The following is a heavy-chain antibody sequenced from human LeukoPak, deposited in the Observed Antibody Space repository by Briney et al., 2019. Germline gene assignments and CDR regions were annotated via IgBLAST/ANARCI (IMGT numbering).Heavy chain of an antibody. CDR3: TTDPTEYSSGWYWFDP. CDR2: IKSKTDGGTT. J-gene: IGHJ5*02. CDR1: GFTFSNAW. Sequence: GSLRLSCAASGFTFSNAWMSWVRQAPGKGLEWVGRIKSKTDGGTTDYAAPVKGRFTISRDDSKNTLYLQMNSLKTEDTAVYYCTTDPTEYSSGWYWFDPWGQGTLVTVSS. D-gene: IGHD6-19*01. V-gene: IGHV3-15*01.